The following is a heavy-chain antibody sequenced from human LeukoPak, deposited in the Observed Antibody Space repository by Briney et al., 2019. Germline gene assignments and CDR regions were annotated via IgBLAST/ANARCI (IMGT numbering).Heavy chain of an antibody. V-gene: IGHV3-21*01. CDR1: GFTFSSYS. Sequence: PGGSLRLSCAASGFTFSSYSMNWVRQAPGKGLEWVSSISSSSSYIYYADSVKGRFTISRDNAKNSLYLQMNSLRAEDTAVYYCARDRTPCSGGSCYSHDAFDIWGQGTMVTVSS. CDR2: ISSSSSYI. J-gene: IGHJ3*02. D-gene: IGHD2-15*01. CDR3: ARDRTPCSGGSCYSHDAFDI.